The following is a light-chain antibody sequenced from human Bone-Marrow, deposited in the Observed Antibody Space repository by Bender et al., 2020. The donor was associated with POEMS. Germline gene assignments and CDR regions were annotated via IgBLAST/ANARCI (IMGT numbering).Light chain of an antibody. Sequence: QSVLTQPPSVSGAPGQTVTISCTGSRSNIGSSYDVHWYQQIPGTAPKLLIYGNSHRPSGVPDRFSGSNSGTSASLAITGLQADDEADYYCQSYDSRVSGSVFGGGTKLTVL. CDR3: QSYDSRVSGSV. V-gene: IGLV1-40*01. CDR1: RSNIGSSYD. J-gene: IGLJ2*01. CDR2: GNS.